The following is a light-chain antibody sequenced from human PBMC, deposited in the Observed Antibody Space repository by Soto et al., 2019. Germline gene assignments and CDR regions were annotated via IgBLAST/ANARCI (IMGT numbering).Light chain of an antibody. V-gene: IGLV1-40*01. CDR2: GNS. CDR1: SSNIGAGYD. CDR3: QSYDSSLSVGV. Sequence: QSVLTQPPSVSGAPGQRVTISCTGSSSNIGAGYDVHWYQQLPGTAPKLLIYGNSNRPSGVPDRFSGSKSGTSASLAITGLQAEDEADYYCQSYDSSLSVGVFGGGTKVTV. J-gene: IGLJ2*01.